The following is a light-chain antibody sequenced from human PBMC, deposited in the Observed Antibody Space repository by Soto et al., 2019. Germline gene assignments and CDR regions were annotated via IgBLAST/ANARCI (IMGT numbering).Light chain of an antibody. V-gene: IGKV3-11*01. CDR3: QQRSNSWT. CDR1: QSVSSY. J-gene: IGKJ1*01. Sequence: VLTQSPGTLSLSPGERATLSCRSSQSVSSYLAWYQQKPGQAPRLLIYDASNRATGIPARFSGSGSGTDFTLTISSLEPEDFAVYYCQQRSNSWTFGQGTKVDIK. CDR2: DAS.